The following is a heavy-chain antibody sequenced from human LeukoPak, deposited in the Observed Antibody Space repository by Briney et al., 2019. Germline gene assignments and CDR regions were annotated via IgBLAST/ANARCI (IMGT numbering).Heavy chain of an antibody. J-gene: IGHJ4*02. CDR3: VRRDNTGWNYFDP. CDR1: GGSINSHY. Sequence: SETLSLTCTVSGGSINSHYWSWIRQPPGKGLQWIGDIYYSERTNYNPSLRSRVTISVDTSKNQLSLKLTSVLAADTAMYYCVRRDNTGWNYFDPWGQGILVTVSS. V-gene: IGHV4-59*08. CDR2: IYYSERT. D-gene: IGHD6-19*01.